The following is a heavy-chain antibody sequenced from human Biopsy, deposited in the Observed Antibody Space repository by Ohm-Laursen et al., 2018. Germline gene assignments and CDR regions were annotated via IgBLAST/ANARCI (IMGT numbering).Heavy chain of an antibody. Sequence: SLRLSCAASGFTFSNYGMHWVRQAPGKGLEWVSGIDGSGSSTYYADSVKGRFTIPRDNSKNTLYLQMNSLRAEDTAVYYCAEGDWIYYFDYWGQGTLVTVSS. CDR1: GFTFSNYG. CDR3: AEGDWIYYFDY. J-gene: IGHJ4*02. D-gene: IGHD2-21*02. CDR2: IDGSGSST. V-gene: IGHV3-NL1*01.